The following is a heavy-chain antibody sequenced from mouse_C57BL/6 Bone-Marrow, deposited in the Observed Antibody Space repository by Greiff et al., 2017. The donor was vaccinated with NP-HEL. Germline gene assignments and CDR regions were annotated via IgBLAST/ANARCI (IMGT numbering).Heavy chain of an antibody. J-gene: IGHJ2*01. D-gene: IGHD3-2*02. Sequence: QVQLQHSGPELVKPGASVKISCKASGYAFSSSWMNWVKQRPGKGLEWIGRIYPGDGDTNYNGKFKGKATLTADKSSSTAYMQLSSLTSEDSAVYFCARSRGQLRLRLDYWGQGTTLTVSS. CDR1: GYAFSSSW. CDR3: ARSRGQLRLRLDY. CDR2: IYPGDGDT. V-gene: IGHV1-82*01.